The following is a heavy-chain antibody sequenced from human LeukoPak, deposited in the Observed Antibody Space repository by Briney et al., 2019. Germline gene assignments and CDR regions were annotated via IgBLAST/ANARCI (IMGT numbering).Heavy chain of an antibody. J-gene: IGHJ5*02. CDR2: IHPSGST. CDR1: GESISSNY. Sequence: PSETLSLTCTVSGESISSNYWSWIRQPAGKGLEWIARIHPSGSTDYNPSLESRVTISVDTSKNQFSLKLTSVTAADTAVYYCARDRGGSSWYNWFDAWGQGTLVTVSS. D-gene: IGHD6-13*01. CDR3: ARDRGGSSWYNWFDA. V-gene: IGHV4-4*07.